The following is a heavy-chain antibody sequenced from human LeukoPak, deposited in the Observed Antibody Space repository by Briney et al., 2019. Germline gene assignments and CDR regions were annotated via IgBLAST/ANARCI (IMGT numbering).Heavy chain of an antibody. D-gene: IGHD5-24*01. CDR2: ITSSSSYI. V-gene: IGHV3-21*01. CDR3: AREGDGYNSPIDY. Sequence: GALRLSCAASGFTFSSYWMHWVRQAPGKGLEWVSSITSSSSYIYYTDSVKGRFTISRDNAKNSLFLQMNSLRADDTAVYYCAREGDGYNSPIDYWGQGTLVTVSS. CDR1: GFTFSSYW. J-gene: IGHJ4*02.